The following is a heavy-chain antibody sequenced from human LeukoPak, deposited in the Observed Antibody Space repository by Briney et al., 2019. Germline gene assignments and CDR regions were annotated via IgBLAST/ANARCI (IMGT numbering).Heavy chain of an antibody. V-gene: IGHV4-34*01. Sequence: PSETLSLTCAVYGGSLSGYYWSWIRQPPGKGLEWIGEINHSGSTTYNPSLKSRVTISVDTSKEQLSLKMSSVTAADTAVYYCARPGDCSSTTCSGYMAVWGKGTTVTVSS. CDR2: INHSGST. CDR1: GGSLSGYY. J-gene: IGHJ6*03. D-gene: IGHD2-2*01. CDR3: ARPGDCSSTTCSGYMAV.